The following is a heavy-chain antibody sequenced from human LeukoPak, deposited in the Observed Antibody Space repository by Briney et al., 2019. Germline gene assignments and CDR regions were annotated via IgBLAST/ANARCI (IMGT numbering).Heavy chain of an antibody. Sequence: PSETLSLTCTVSGGSIGSYYWNWIRQPPGKGLEWIGYIYYSESTNYNPSLKSRVTISVDTSKNQFSLKLSSVTAADTAMYYCARAGSGSYYYFDSWGQGTLVTVSS. J-gene: IGHJ4*02. D-gene: IGHD1-26*01. V-gene: IGHV4-59*01. CDR1: GGSIGSYY. CDR2: IYYSEST. CDR3: ARAGSGSYYYFDS.